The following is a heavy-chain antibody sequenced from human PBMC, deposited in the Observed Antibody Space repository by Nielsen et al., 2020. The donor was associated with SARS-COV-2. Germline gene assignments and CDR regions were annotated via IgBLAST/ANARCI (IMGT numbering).Heavy chain of an antibody. CDR3: ARVEGSSWYFDY. D-gene: IGHD6-13*01. J-gene: IGHJ4*02. CDR1: GFTFSSYW. Sequence: GESLKISCAASGFTFSSYWLSWVRQAPGKGLEWVANIKQDGSEKYYVDSVKGRFTISRDNAKNSLSLQMNSLRVEDTAVYYCARVEGSSWYFDYWGQGTLVTVPS. V-gene: IGHV3-7*03. CDR2: IKQDGSEK.